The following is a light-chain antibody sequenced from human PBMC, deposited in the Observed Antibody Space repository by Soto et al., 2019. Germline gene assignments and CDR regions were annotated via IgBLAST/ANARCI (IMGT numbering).Light chain of an antibody. J-gene: IGKJ1*01. CDR3: QKDNSAPRT. Sequence: DIQMTQSPSSLSASVGDRVTITCRASQGISNYLAWYQQKPGKVPKLLIYAASTLQSGVPSRFSGSGSGTDLTLTILTPQPEDVATYYCQKDNSAPRTFGQGTKVEI. CDR1: QGISNY. V-gene: IGKV1-27*01. CDR2: AAS.